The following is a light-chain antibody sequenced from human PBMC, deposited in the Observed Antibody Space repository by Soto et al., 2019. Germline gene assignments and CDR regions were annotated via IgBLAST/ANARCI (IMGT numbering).Light chain of an antibody. J-gene: IGLJ2*01. CDR3: CSYAGIYTLV. CDR2: NVN. V-gene: IGLV2-11*01. CDR1: SSDVGGYHY. Sequence: QSALTQPRSVSGSPGQSVTIACTGTSSDVGGYHYVSWYQHHPGKAPKLMIFNVNERPSGVPARFSGSKSGNTASLTISGLQDEDEADYYCCSYAGIYTLVFGGGTKLTVL.